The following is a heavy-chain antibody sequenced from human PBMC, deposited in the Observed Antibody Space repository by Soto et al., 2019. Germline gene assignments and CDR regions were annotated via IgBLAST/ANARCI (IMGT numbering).Heavy chain of an antibody. D-gene: IGHD3-9*01. Sequence: QVQRVQSGAEVKQPGASVKVSCKASGYTFTTYGISCVRQAPGQGLEWMGWISAYNGKTNYAQKFQGRFTMTTDSSTSTAYMELRSLRSDDTAVYYCARGYYDILTGYYDAFDMWGPGTPVTVSS. CDR1: GYTFTTYG. V-gene: IGHV1-18*04. CDR3: ARGYYDILTGYYDAFDM. CDR2: ISAYNGKT. J-gene: IGHJ3*02.